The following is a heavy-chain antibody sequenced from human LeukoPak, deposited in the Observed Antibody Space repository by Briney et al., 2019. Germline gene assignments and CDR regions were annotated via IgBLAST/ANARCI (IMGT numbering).Heavy chain of an antibody. D-gene: IGHD3-10*01. J-gene: IGHJ5*02. CDR3: ARALLLWFGSPVCNWFDP. CDR1: GYTFTSYD. V-gene: IGHV1-18*01. CDR2: ISAYNGNT. Sequence: ASVKVSCKASGYTFTSYDISWVRQAPGQGLEWMGWISAYNGNTNYAQKLQGRVTMTTDTSTSTAYMELRSLRSDDTAVYYCARALLLWFGSPVCNWFDPWGKGTLVTVSS.